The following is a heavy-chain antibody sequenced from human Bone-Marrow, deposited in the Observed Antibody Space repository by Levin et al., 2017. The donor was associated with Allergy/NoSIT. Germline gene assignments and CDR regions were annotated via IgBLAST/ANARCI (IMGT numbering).Heavy chain of an antibody. CDR2: VSDSGGST. CDR1: GFTFSSYA. D-gene: IGHD1-26*01. J-gene: IGHJ6*02. CDR3: ARWAGLGATSYYYGMDV. V-gene: IGHV3-23*01. Sequence: PGGSLRLSCAASGFTFSSYAMSWVRQAPGKGLEWVSSVSDSGGSTYYADSVKGRFTISRDNSKNTLYLQMNSLRAEDTAVYYCARWAGLGATSYYYGMDVWGQGTTVTVSS.